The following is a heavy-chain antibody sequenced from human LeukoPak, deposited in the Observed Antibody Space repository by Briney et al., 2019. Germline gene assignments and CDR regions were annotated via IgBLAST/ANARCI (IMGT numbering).Heavy chain of an antibody. D-gene: IGHD3-10*02. CDR2: ISSSGSTI. J-gene: IGHJ6*04. V-gene: IGHV3-48*03. Sequence: GGSLRLSCAASGFTFSSYEMNWVRQAPGKGLEWVSYISSSGSTIYYADSVKGRFTISRDNAKSSLYLQMNSLRAEDTAVYYCAELGITMIGGVWGKGTTATVSS. CDR3: AELGITMIGGV. CDR1: GFTFSSYE.